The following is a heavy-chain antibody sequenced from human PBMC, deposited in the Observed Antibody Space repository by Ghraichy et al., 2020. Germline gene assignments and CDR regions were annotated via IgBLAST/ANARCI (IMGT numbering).Heavy chain of an antibody. J-gene: IGHJ4*02. CDR3: ARDLGLSL. V-gene: IGHV4-59*01. CDR1: GASITSNH. Sequence: SETLSLTCTVSGASITSNHWSWIRQPPGKGLEWIANVYYGGSATTNPALKSRVTISMDTSNNQYSLMLSSVTAADTAIYYCARDLGLSLWGQGTLVTVSS. CDR2: VYYGGSA.